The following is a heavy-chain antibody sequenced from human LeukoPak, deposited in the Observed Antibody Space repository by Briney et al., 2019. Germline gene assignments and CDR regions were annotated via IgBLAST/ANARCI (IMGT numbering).Heavy chain of an antibody. Sequence: QSGVSLTLSCAASGFTVDDYAMLWVGQAPGLGLEGVSDISWSSGSKGYADSVKGRFTISRDNDKNSLYLQMNSLRAEDTALYYCAKDRAGGSGSYYGESDAFDIWGQGTMVTVSS. D-gene: IGHD3-10*01. CDR2: ISWSSGSK. CDR3: AKDRAGGSGSYYGESDAFDI. J-gene: IGHJ3*02. V-gene: IGHV3-9*01. CDR1: GFTVDDYA.